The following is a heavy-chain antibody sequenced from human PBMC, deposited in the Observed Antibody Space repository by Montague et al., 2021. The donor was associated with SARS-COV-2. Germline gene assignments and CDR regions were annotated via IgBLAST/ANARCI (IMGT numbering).Heavy chain of an antibody. V-gene: IGHV4-61*02. Sequence: TLSLTCTVSIGSISSGSYYWSRIRQPAGKGLEWIGRIYTSGSTNYNPSLKSRVTISVDTSKNQFSLKLSSVTAADTAVYYCARDGYSSGWNGLHWFDPWGQGTLVTVSS. D-gene: IGHD6-25*01. CDR2: IYTSGST. J-gene: IGHJ5*02. CDR3: ARDGYSSGWNGLHWFDP. CDR1: IGSISSGSYY.